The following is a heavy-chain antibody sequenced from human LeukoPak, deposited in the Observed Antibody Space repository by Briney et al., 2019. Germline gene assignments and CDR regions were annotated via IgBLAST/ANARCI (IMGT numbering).Heavy chain of an antibody. CDR2: IYPGDSET. Sequence: GESLKISCKDSGHSFTSYWIGWVRQMPRKGLEWMGIIYPGDSETRYSPSFEGQVTISADKSISTAYLQWSSLKVSDTAMYYCARSYGDWSGGYWGQGTLVTVSS. D-gene: IGHD4-17*01. J-gene: IGHJ4*02. CDR1: GHSFTSYW. V-gene: IGHV5-51*01. CDR3: ARSYGDWSGGY.